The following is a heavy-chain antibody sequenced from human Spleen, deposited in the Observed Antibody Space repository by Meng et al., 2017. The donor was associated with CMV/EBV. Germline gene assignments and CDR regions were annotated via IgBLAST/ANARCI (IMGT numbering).Heavy chain of an antibody. CDR1: GLNFGNAW. J-gene: IGHJ5*02. CDR2: IKRKTDGGTT. CDR3: TTQGYGDFDP. D-gene: IGHD5-18*01. V-gene: IGHV3-15*01. Sequence: CAGSGLNFGNAWMSWVRQAPGKGLEWVGRIKRKTDGGTTDYAAPVKGRFTISRDDSKNTLYLQMNSLKTEDTALYYCTTQGYGDFDPWGQGTLVTVSS.